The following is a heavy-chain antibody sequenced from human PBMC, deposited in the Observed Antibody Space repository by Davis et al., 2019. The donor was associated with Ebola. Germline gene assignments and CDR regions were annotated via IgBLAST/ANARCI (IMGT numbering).Heavy chain of an antibody. J-gene: IGHJ6*03. Sequence: PGGSLRLSCAASGFTFSSYWMSWVRQAPGKGLEWVANIKQDGSEKYYVDSVKGRFTISRDNAKNSLYLQMNSLRAEDTAVYYCASHSSLKSTRGMDVWGKGTTVTVSS. D-gene: IGHD6-6*01. CDR1: GFTFSSYW. CDR2: IKQDGSEK. V-gene: IGHV3-7*01. CDR3: ASHSSLKSTRGMDV.